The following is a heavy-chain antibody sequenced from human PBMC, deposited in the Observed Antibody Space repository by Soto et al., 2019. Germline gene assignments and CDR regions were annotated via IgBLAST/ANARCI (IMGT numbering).Heavy chain of an antibody. CDR1: GYTFTSYY. V-gene: IGHV1-46*04. D-gene: IGHD3-3*01. CDR2: IKPSGGST. J-gene: IGHJ6*02. CDR3: ARDGDFWSGYSYGMDV. Sequence: QVQLVQSGAEVKKPGASVKVSCKASGYTFTSYYMHWVRQAPGQGLEWMGIIKPSGGSTSYAQKLQGRVTMTRDTSTSTVYMELSSLRSEDTAVYYCARDGDFWSGYSYGMDVWGQGTTVTVSS.